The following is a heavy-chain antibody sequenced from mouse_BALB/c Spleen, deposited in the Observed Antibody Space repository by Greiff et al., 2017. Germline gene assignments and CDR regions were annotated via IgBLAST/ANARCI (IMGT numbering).Heavy chain of an antibody. CDR3: ARSYRYDERFAY. Sequence: EVQLQQSGPELVKPGASVKISCKASGYTFTDYNMHWVKQSHGKSLEWIGYIYPYNGGTGYNQKFKSKATLTVDNSSSTAYMELRSLTSEDSAVYYCARSYRYDERFAYWGQGTLVTVSA. V-gene: IGHV1S29*02. J-gene: IGHJ3*01. CDR1: GYTFTDYN. D-gene: IGHD2-14*01. CDR2: IYPYNGGT.